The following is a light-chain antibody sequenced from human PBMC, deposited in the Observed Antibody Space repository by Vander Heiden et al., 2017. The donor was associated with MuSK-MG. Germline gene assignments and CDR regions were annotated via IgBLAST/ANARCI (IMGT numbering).Light chain of an antibody. V-gene: IGLV1-47*01. CDR1: VTNIVCNY. Sequence: QSVLTQPPSASGTPGQRVTTSCSRGVTNIVCNYVYWYQQHAGAAPNLLIYRNNRRHSGVPARFSGSKSGTSASLAISGLRAEDEADYYCAAWDVSRSGWVFGGGTKLTVL. CDR3: AAWDVSRSGWV. J-gene: IGLJ3*02. CDR2: RNN.